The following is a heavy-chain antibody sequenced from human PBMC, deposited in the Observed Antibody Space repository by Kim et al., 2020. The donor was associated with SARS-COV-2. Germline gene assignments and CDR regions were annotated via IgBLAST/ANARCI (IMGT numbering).Heavy chain of an antibody. J-gene: IGHJ4*02. CDR3: ARDLKGFWSGYYGQRDRLDTGY. CDR1: GYTFTSYY. Sequence: ASVKVSCKASGYTFTSYYMHWVRQAHGQGLEWMGIINPSGGSTSYAQKFQGRVTMTRDTSTSTVYMELSSLRSEDTAVYYCARDLKGFWSGYYGQRDRLDTGYWGQGTLVTVSS. CDR2: INPSGGST. D-gene: IGHD3-3*01. V-gene: IGHV1-46*01.